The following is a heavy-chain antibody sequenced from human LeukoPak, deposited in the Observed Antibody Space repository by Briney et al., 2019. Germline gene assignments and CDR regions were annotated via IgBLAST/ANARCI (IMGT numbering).Heavy chain of an antibody. CDR3: ARGGKYGCSGGSCYADS. J-gene: IGHJ5*01. Sequence: PVASVKVSCKASGYTFTDYYLHWVRQAPGQGLEWMGWINSNSSRTHYIQDFQGRVTMTRDTSISTAYMEVSRLRSDDTAVYYCARGGKYGCSGGSCYADSWGQGTLVTVSS. V-gene: IGHV1-2*02. CDR2: INSNSSRT. D-gene: IGHD2-15*01. CDR1: GYTFTDYY.